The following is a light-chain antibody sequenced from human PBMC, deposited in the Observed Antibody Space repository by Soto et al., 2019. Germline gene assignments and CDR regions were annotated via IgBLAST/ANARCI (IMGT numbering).Light chain of an antibody. Sequence: EIVMTQSPATLSVSPGERATLSCRASQSVSSNLAWYQQKPGQAPRLLIYGASMRATGIPARFSGSGSGTEFTPTISSPQSEDFAVYYCQQYHNWPPYTFGQGTKLEIK. V-gene: IGKV3-15*01. CDR3: QQYHNWPPYT. CDR1: QSVSSN. CDR2: GAS. J-gene: IGKJ2*01.